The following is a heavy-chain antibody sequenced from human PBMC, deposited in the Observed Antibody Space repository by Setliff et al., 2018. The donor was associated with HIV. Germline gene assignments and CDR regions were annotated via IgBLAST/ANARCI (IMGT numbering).Heavy chain of an antibody. D-gene: IGHD3-16*01. CDR2: IYVNGKA. Sequence: SETLSLTCNISGASMNSYYWSWVRQSAGQELEWIGRIYVNGKANYNPSLKSRVTMSVGKSKSQFSLRLRSVTAADTAMYYCARGKVLTAVYYYYYMDVWDKGTTVTVSS. V-gene: IGHV4-4*07. CDR1: GASMNSYY. CDR3: ARGKVLTAVYYYYYMDV. J-gene: IGHJ6*03.